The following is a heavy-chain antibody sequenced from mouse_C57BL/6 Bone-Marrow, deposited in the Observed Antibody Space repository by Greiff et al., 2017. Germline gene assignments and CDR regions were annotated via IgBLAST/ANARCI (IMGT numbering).Heavy chain of an antibody. J-gene: IGHJ3*01. CDR1: GYTFTDYE. D-gene: IGHD2-3*01. CDR2: IDPETGGT. Sequence: QVQLKESGAELVRPGASVTLSCKASGYTFTDYEMHWVKQTPVHGLEWIGAIDPETGGTAYNQKFKGKAILTADKSSSTAYMELRSLTSEDSAVYYCTRLGAYDGYYFWFAYWGQGTLVTVSA. V-gene: IGHV1-15*01. CDR3: TRLGAYDGYYFWFAY.